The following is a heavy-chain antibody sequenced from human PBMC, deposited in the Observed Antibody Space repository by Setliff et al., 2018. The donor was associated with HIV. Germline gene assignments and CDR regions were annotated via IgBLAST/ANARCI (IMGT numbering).Heavy chain of an antibody. CDR2: IYYSGSP. J-gene: IGHJ4*02. CDR1: GGSISNYY. CDR3: ARGLEAYSGYGIDY. V-gene: IGHV4-59*12. Sequence: SETLSLTCTVSGGSISNYYWSWIRQPPGKELEWIGYIYYSGSPNYNPSLKSRVTISVDTSKNQLSLKLSSVTAADTAVYYCARGLEAYSGYGIDYWGQGTLVTVSS. D-gene: IGHD5-12*01.